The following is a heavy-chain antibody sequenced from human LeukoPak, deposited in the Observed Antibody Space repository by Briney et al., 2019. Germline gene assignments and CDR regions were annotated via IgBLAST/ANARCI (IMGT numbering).Heavy chain of an antibody. Sequence: GGSLRLSCAVSGFTFSSYSMNWVRQAPGKGLQWVSYLSSSTTTIYYTDSVKGRFTISRDNAKNSLYLQMNSLRDEDTAVYYCARDRGWEVLPTYFDYWGQGTLVTVSS. CDR2: LSSSTTTI. CDR3: ARDRGWEVLPTYFDY. D-gene: IGHD1-26*01. V-gene: IGHV3-48*02. CDR1: GFTFSSYS. J-gene: IGHJ4*02.